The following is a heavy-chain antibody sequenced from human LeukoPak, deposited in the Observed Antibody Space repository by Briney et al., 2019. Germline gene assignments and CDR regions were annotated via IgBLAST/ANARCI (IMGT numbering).Heavy chain of an antibody. CDR2: IYYSGST. CDR3: ARGGWGYCTNGVCPLDFDY. D-gene: IGHD2-8*01. CDR1: GGSFSGYY. Sequence: SETLSLTCAVYGGSFSGYYWSWIRQPPGKGLEWIGSIYYSGSTYYNPSLKSRVTISVDTSKNQFSLKLSSVTAADTAVYYCARGGWGYCTNGVCPLDFDYWGQGTLVTVSS. J-gene: IGHJ4*02. V-gene: IGHV4-34*01.